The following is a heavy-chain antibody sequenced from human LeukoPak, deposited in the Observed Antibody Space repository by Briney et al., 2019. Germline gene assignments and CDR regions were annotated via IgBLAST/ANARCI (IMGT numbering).Heavy chain of an antibody. CDR3: GRQRGASGTINHFDP. D-gene: IGHD3-10*01. CDR1: GYSFTTYW. V-gene: IGHV5-51*01. CDR2: IYPEDSDT. Sequence: GESLKISCKTSGYSFTTYWFGWVRQMPGTGLEWVGAIYPEDSDTRYSPSFQAQVVISADRSTRTAYLQWNTLKTSDTAMYYCGRQRGASGTINHFDPWGQGTLVTVSS. J-gene: IGHJ5*02.